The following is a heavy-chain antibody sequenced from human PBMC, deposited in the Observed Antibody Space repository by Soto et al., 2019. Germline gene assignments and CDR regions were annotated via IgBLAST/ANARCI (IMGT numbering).Heavy chain of an antibody. D-gene: IGHD6-13*01. J-gene: IGHJ5*02. Sequence: SETLSLTCTVSGGSISSSSYYWGWIRQPPGKGLEWIGSIYYSGSTYYNPSLKSRVTISVDTSKNQFSLKLSSVTAADTAVYYCARHAGSSSWPKDYLNWFDPWGQGTLVTVSS. CDR2: IYYSGST. V-gene: IGHV4-39*01. CDR1: GGSISSSSYY. CDR3: ARHAGSSSWPKDYLNWFDP.